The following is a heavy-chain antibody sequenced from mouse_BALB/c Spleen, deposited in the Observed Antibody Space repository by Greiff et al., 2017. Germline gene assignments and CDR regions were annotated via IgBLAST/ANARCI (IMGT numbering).Heavy chain of an antibody. V-gene: IGHV14-3*02. D-gene: IGHD2-4*01. CDR1: GFNIKDTY. CDR2: IDPANGNT. Sequence: VQLQQSGAELVKPGASVKLSCTASGFNIKDTYMHWVKQRPEQGLEWIGRIDPANGNTKYDPKFQGKATITADTSSNTAYLQLSSLTSEDTAVYYCARPMITASYWYFDVWGAGTTVTVSS. CDR3: ARPMITASYWYFDV. J-gene: IGHJ1*01.